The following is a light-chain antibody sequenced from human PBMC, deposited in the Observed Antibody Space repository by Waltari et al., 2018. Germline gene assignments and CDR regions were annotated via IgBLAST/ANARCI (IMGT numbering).Light chain of an antibody. CDR3: QQRRSWPLT. J-gene: IGKJ4*02. Sequence: SCRTCQSVGTYLAWYQQRPGQSPRLLIYDASYRASGIPARFSGSWSETDFTLTISSLQPEDFAVYYCQQRRSWPLTFGGGTRVQI. CDR2: DAS. V-gene: IGKV3-11*01. CDR1: QSVGTY.